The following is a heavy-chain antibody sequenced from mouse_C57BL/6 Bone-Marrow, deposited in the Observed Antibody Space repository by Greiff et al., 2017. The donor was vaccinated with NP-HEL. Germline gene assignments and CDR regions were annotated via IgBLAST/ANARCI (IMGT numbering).Heavy chain of an antibody. J-gene: IGHJ3*01. V-gene: IGHV1-82*01. CDR1: GYAFSSSW. CDR2: IYPGDGDT. Sequence: VKLQESGPELVKPGALVKISCKASGYAFSSSWMNWVKQRPGKGLEWIGRIYPGDGDTNYNGKFKGKATLTADKSSSTAYMQLSSLTSEDSAVYFCARRRGFSYWGQGTLVTVSA. CDR3: ARRRGFSY.